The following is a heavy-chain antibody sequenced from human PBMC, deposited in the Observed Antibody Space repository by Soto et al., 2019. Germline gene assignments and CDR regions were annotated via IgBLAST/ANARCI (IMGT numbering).Heavy chain of an antibody. CDR3: AKVPSDY. V-gene: IGHV3-30*18. Sequence: GGSLRLSCAASGFTFSSYGMHWVRQAPGKGLEWVAVISYDGSNKYYADSVKGRFTISRDNSKNTLYLQMNSLRAEDTAVYYCAKVPSDYWGQGTLVTVSS. CDR2: ISYDGSNK. J-gene: IGHJ4*02. CDR1: GFTFSSYG.